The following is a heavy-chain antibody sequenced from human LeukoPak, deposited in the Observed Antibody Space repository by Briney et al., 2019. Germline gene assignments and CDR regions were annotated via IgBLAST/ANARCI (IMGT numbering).Heavy chain of an antibody. Sequence: GVLRLSCTASGFTFGDYPMSWVRQAPGKGHEWVGFIRSKTYGGTTEYAASVKGRFTISRHDSKSIAYLQMNSLKNEDTAVYYCTKSRDGYNGGSVDYWGQGTLVTVSS. CDR3: TKSRDGYNGGSVDY. D-gene: IGHD5-24*01. J-gene: IGHJ4*02. V-gene: IGHV3-49*04. CDR1: GFTFGDYP. CDR2: IRSKTYGGTT.